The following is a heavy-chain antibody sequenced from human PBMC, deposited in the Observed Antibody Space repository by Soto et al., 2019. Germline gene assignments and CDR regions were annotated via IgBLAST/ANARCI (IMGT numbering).Heavy chain of an antibody. CDR1: GYAFITYG. D-gene: IGHD1-1*01. CDR3: ARGRYGDY. V-gene: IGHV1-18*01. Sequence: VHLVQSGAEVKKPGASVKVSCKGSGYAFITYGITWVRQAPGQGLEWMGWISAHNGNTNYAQKLQGRVTVTRDTSTSTAYMELRSLRSDDTAVYYCARGRYGDYWGQGALVTVSS. CDR2: ISAHNGNT. J-gene: IGHJ4*02.